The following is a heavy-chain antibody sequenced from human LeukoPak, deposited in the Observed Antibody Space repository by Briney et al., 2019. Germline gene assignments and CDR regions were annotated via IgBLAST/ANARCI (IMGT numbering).Heavy chain of an antibody. V-gene: IGHV1-46*01. D-gene: IGHD3-10*01. Sequence: ASVKVSCKASGYTFTSYYMHWVRQAPGQGLEWMGIINPSGGSTSYAQMFQGRVTMTRDTSTSTVYMELSSLRSEDTAVYYCARDANYYGSGSYSYYFDYWGQGTLVTVSS. CDR3: ARDANYYGSGSYSYYFDY. CDR2: INPSGGST. J-gene: IGHJ4*02. CDR1: GYTFTSYY.